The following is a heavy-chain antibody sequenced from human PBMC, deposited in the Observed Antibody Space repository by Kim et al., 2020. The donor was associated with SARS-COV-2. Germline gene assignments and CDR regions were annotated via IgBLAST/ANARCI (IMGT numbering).Heavy chain of an antibody. J-gene: IGHJ6*02. CDR2: ISADGADT. Sequence: GGSLRLSCAASGFRFEDYAMHWVRQVPGKGLEWVSLISADGADTYYADSVKGRFTISRDNNKNSLYLQMNSLRTEDTALYYCAKDVCSSTSCPYYYYYGMDVWGQGTTVIVSS. CDR1: GFRFEDYA. D-gene: IGHD2-2*01. V-gene: IGHV3-43*02. CDR3: AKDVCSSTSCPYYYYYGMDV.